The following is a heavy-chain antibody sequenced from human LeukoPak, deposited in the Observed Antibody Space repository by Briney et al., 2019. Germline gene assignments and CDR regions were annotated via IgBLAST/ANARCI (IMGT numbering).Heavy chain of an antibody. CDR3: ARAAPPIRGYPMDV. D-gene: IGHD5-18*01. V-gene: IGHV3-53*01. Sequence: GGSLRLSCAASGFTVSSNYMSWVRQAPGKGLERVSVIYSGGSTYYADSVKGRFTISRDNSKNTLYLQMNSLRAEDTAVYYCARAAPPIRGYPMDVWGQGTTVTVS. CDR1: GFTVSSNY. CDR2: IYSGGST. J-gene: IGHJ6*02.